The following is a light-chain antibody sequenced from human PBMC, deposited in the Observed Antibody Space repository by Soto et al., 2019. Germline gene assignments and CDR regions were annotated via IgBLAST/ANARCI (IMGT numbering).Light chain of an antibody. CDR2: QAS. CDR3: QQYNSYPMYT. CDR1: QTISTW. J-gene: IGKJ2*01. V-gene: IGKV1-5*03. Sequence: DIQMAQSPSTLSANVGDRISITCRASQTISTWLAWYQQKPGKAPNLLIYQASTLETGVPSRFSGSGSGTEFTLTISGLQPDDFATYYCQQYNSYPMYTFGQGTKLEIK.